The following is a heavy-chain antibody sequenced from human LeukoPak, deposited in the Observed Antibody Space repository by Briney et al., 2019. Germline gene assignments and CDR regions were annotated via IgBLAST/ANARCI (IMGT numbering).Heavy chain of an antibody. Sequence: PSETLSLTCTVSGASIRSSYWSWLRQPPGKGLQWIGYIHYSGSTDSNASLKNRVAVSMDTSKNQFSLKLSSVTAADTAIYYCARRGGNSGSLRGWYFDLWGRGTLVTVSS. V-gene: IGHV4-59*08. CDR3: ARRGGNSGSLRGWYFDL. J-gene: IGHJ2*01. D-gene: IGHD6-19*01. CDR2: IHYSGST. CDR1: GASIRSSY.